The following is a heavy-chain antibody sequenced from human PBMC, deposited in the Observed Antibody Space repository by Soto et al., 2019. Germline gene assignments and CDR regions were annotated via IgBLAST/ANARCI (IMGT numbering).Heavy chain of an antibody. CDR2: IIPIFGTA. Sequence: QVQLVQSGAEVKKPGSSVKVSCKASGGTFRSYSINWVRQAPGQGLEWMGAIIPIFGTANYAQKFQGRVTITADESTSTAYMELSSLRSEDTDVYYCARDGGRHSGGIDYWGHGTLVTVSS. V-gene: IGHV1-69*01. D-gene: IGHD1-26*01. CDR3: ARDGGRHSGGIDY. J-gene: IGHJ4*01. CDR1: GGTFRSYS.